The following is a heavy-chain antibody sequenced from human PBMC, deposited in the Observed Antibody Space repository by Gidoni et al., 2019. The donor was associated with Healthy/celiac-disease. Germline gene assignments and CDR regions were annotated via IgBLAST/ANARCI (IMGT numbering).Heavy chain of an antibody. CDR2: IYYRGST. J-gene: IGHJ6*02. D-gene: IGHD2-15*01. CDR1: GGSISSRSYY. Sequence: QLQLQESGSGLVKPSETLSLTCTVSGGSISSRSYYWGWLRQPPGKGLEWIGSIYYRGSTYYNPSLKSRVTISVDTSKNQFSLKLSSVTAADTAVYYCAREYCSGGSCYSSSPEDYYYYYGMDVWGQGTTVTVSS. V-gene: IGHV4-39*07. CDR3: AREYCSGGSCYSSSPEDYYYYYGMDV.